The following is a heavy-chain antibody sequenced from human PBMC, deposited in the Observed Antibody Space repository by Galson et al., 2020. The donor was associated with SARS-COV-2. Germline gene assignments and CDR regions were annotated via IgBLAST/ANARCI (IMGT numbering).Heavy chain of an antibody. D-gene: IGHD3-22*01. CDR1: GFTFSTYA. CDR2: IWSDGNNK. Sequence: LSLTCTASGFTFSTYAMHWVRQAPGKGLEWVAVIWSDGNNKYYLDSVKGRFTISRDNSKNTVNLQMNGLRAEDTAVYYCTTSIIVPGTLDYWGQGTLVSVSS. V-gene: IGHV3-33*01. CDR3: TTSIIVPGTLDY. J-gene: IGHJ4*02.